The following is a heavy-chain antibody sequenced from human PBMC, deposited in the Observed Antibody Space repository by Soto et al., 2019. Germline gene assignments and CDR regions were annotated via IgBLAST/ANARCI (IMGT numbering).Heavy chain of an antibody. Sequence: QLVESGGDLVQSGGSLRLSCSASGFTFSSFWMSWVRQAPGKGLEWVANIKQDGSEKYYMDSVKGRFTISRDNAKNSLYLQMNSLTGEDTAVYYRARDGAPVTIFGVVYPVWGQGTLVAVSS. V-gene: IGHV3-7*01. CDR2: IKQDGSEK. D-gene: IGHD3-3*01. J-gene: IGHJ4*02. CDR1: GFTFSSFW. CDR3: ARDGAPVTIFGVVYPV.